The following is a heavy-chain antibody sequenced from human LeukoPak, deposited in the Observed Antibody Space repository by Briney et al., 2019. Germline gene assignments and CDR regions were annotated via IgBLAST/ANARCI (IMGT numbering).Heavy chain of an antibody. CDR2: IYYSGRT. J-gene: IGHJ4*02. V-gene: IGHV4-59*01. D-gene: IGHD1-26*01. Sequence: PSETLSLTCSVSSGSISSYYWSWIRQPPGKRLEWIGYIYYSGRTDYNPSLKSRVTISIDTSKNQFSLQLSSVTAADTAIYYCASGSETWGLLPKFYFDYWGQGTLVTVSS. CDR1: SGSISSYY. CDR3: ASGSETWGLLPKFYFDY.